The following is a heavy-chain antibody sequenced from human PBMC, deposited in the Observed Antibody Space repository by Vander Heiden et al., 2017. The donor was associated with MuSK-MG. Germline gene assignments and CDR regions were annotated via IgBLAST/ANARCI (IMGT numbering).Heavy chain of an antibody. CDR1: GFTFGDYA. V-gene: IGHV3-49*04. J-gene: IGHJ4*02. Sequence: EVQLVESGGGLVQPGRSLRLSCTASGFTFGDYAMSWVRQAPGKGLEWVGLIRIKPYGGTTESAASVKGRFTISRDDSKSIAYLQMNSLKTEDTAVYYCTRDIGGSYYPFQHYWGQGTLVTVSS. D-gene: IGHD1-26*01. CDR3: TRDIGGSYYPFQHY. CDR2: IRIKPYGGTT.